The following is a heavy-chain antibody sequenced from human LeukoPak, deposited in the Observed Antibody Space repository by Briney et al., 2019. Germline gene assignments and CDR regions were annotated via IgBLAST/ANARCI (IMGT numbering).Heavy chain of an antibody. Sequence: GGSLRLSCAASGFTFSSHAMSWVRQAPGKGLEWVSAISGSGGSTYYADSVKGRFTISRDNSKNTLYLQMNSLRAEDTAVYYCAKDRYSSSWYFDYWGQGTLVTVSS. CDR2: ISGSGGST. CDR1: GFTFSSHA. J-gene: IGHJ4*02. CDR3: AKDRYSSSWYFDY. V-gene: IGHV3-23*01. D-gene: IGHD6-13*01.